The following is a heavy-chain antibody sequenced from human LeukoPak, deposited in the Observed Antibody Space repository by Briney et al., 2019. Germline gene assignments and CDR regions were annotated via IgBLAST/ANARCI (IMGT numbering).Heavy chain of an antibody. D-gene: IGHD3-22*01. CDR3: ARDMRGISGTMIVVAPPAFDI. J-gene: IGHJ3*02. CDR2: IRYDGSNK. Sequence: GGSLRLSCAASGFTFSSYGMHWVRQAPGKGLEWVAFIRYDGSNKYYADSVKGRFTISRDNSKNTLYLQMNSLRAEDTAVYYCARDMRGISGTMIVVAPPAFDIWGQGTMVTVSS. CDR1: GFTFSSYG. V-gene: IGHV3-30*02.